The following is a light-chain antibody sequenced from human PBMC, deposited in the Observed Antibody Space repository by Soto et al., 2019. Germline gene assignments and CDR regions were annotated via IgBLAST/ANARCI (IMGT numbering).Light chain of an antibody. Sequence: ILMTQSPDSLAVSLGERSTINCRSSQNFLNSSNNKNYLAWYQQKPGQSPKLFIYWASTRESGVPDRFSGSGSGTDFTLTISSLQAEDVAVYYCQQYYITPITFGQGTRLE. J-gene: IGKJ5*01. V-gene: IGKV4-1*01. CDR2: WAS. CDR1: QNFLNSSNNKNY. CDR3: QQYYITPIT.